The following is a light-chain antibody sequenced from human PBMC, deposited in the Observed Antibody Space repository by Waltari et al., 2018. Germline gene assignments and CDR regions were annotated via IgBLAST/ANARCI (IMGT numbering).Light chain of an antibody. V-gene: IGKV1-12*01. CDR2: SAS. CDR3: QYTHSFPHS. J-gene: IGKJ2*03. Sequence: DIQLTQSPSSVSASVGDRLTITCRASQGINNWLGWYQQKPGKAPNLLIYSASSLQSGVPSRFSGSGSGTHFTLTISSLQPEDFATYYCQYTHSFPHSFGQGTKVQMK. CDR1: QGINNW.